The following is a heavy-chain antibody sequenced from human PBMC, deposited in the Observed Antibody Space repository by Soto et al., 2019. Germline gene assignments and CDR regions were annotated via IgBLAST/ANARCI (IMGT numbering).Heavy chain of an antibody. Sequence: QVQLVQSGAEVKKPGASVKVSCKASGYTFTSYGISWVRQAPGQVLEWMGWISAYNGNTNYAQKLQGRVTMTTSTPTSSAYMEPRSLRSDDPVVYYCPRVVRKRCPVDVWGQGSTVSVSS. J-gene: IGHJ6*02. V-gene: IGHV1-18*01. CDR3: PRVVRKRCPVDV. CDR2: ISAYNGNT. D-gene: IGHD1-26*01. CDR1: GYTFTSYG.